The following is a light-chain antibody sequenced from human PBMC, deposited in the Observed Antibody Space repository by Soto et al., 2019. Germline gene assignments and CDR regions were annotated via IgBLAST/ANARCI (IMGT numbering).Light chain of an antibody. V-gene: IGLV2-14*03. J-gene: IGLJ2*01. CDR1: TSDVGGHNY. Sequence: QSALTQPASVSGSPGQSITISCTGTTSDVGGHNYVSWYQQHPGKAPKLMIYDVSNRPSGVSSRFSGSKSGTTASLTISGLQAEDEADYHCSSCTSTSTVLFGGGTKLTVL. CDR3: SSCTSTSTVL. CDR2: DVS.